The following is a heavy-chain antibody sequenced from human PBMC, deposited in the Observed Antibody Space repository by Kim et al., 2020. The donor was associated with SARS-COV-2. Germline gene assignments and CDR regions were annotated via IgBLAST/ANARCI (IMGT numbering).Heavy chain of an antibody. CDR1: GFTFSSYG. D-gene: IGHD1-1*01. CDR2: ISYDGSNK. J-gene: IGHJ4*02. Sequence: GGSLRLSCAASGFTFSSYGMHWVRQAPGKGLEWVAVISYDGSNKYYADSVKGRFTISRDNSKNTLYLQMNSLRAEDTAVYYCAKDSLDWTSGALNYFDYWGQGALVTVSS. CDR3: AKDSLDWTSGALNYFDY. V-gene: IGHV3-30*18.